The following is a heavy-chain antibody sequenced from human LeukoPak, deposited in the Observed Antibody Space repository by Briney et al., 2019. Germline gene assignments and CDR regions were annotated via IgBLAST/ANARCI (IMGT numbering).Heavy chain of an antibody. D-gene: IGHD5-18*01. J-gene: IGHJ5*02. V-gene: IGHV4-59*08. Sequence: SETLSLTCTVSGASISSYYWSWIRQPPGKGLEWIGCIYYTGSSNYNPSLKSRVTISADTSKNQLSMKLSSVTAADTAVYHCARHGEDLYSYVESWGQGTLVTVSS. CDR1: GASISSYY. CDR3: ARHGEDLYSYVES. CDR2: IYYTGSS.